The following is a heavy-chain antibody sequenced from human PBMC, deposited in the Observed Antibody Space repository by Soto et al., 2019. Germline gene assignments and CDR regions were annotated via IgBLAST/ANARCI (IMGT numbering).Heavy chain of an antibody. Sequence: QVQLVQSGAEVKKPGASVKVSCKASGYTFTIYGISWVRQAPGPGLEWMGWISGYNGNTDYAQNLQDSVPLTTSASTSSVYMELRSRRSDDTAVYYCARVADYDSSGDYGYWDQGTLITVSS. V-gene: IGHV1-18*04. CDR1: GYTFTIYG. J-gene: IGHJ4*02. D-gene: IGHD3-22*01. CDR2: ISGYNGNT. CDR3: ARVADYDSSGDYGY.